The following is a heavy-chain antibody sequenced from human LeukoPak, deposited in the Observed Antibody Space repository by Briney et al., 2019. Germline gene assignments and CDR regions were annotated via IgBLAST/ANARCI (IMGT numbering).Heavy chain of an antibody. D-gene: IGHD3-10*01. Sequence: GGSLRLSCAASGFTFSRNWMHWVRQTPGKGLVWVSRINSDGSSTRYADSVKGRFTISRDNSKNILYLQMNSLRAEDTAVYYCARDLSPPGTYYYFGMDVWGQGTTVTVSS. V-gene: IGHV3-74*01. CDR2: INSDGSST. J-gene: IGHJ6*02. CDR1: GFTFSRNW. CDR3: ARDLSPPGTYYYFGMDV.